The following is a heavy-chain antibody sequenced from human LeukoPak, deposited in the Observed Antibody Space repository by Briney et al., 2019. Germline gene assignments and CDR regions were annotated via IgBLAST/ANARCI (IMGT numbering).Heavy chain of an antibody. Sequence: ASVKVSCKASGYTFTGYYMHWVRQAPGQGLEWMGWINPNSGGTNYAQKFQGRVTMTRDTSISTAYMELSRLRSDDTAVYYCVRDECSSTSCTDVWGKGTTVTVSS. CDR1: GYTFTGYY. CDR3: VRDECSSTSCTDV. D-gene: IGHD2-2*01. V-gene: IGHV1-2*02. J-gene: IGHJ6*04. CDR2: INPNSGGT.